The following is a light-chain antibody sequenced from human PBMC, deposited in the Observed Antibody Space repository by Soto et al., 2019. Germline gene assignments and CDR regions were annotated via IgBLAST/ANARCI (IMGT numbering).Light chain of an antibody. J-gene: IGKJ1*01. CDR3: QHYGSSPRT. CDR2: GAS. V-gene: IGKV3-20*01. CDR1: QSVSSGY. Sequence: EIVLTQSPGTLSLSRGERATLSCRASQSVSSGYLAWYQQKPGQAPSLLIYGASSRATGIPDRFSGSGSGTDFTLTISRLEPEDFAVYYCQHYGSSPRTFGQGTKVEIK.